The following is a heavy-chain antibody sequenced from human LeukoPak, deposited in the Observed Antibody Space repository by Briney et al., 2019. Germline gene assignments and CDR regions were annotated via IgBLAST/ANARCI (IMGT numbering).Heavy chain of an antibody. CDR2: INPNSGGT. J-gene: IGHJ6*04. D-gene: IGHD3-3*01. CDR3: ARSGTAPYYYYGMDV. V-gene: IGHV1-2*04. Sequence: GASVKVSCTASGYTFTGYYMHWVRQAPGQGLEWMGWINPNSGGTNYAQKFQGWVTMTRDTSISTAYMELSRLRSDDTAVYYCARSGTAPYYYYGMDVWGKGTTVTVSS. CDR1: GYTFTGYY.